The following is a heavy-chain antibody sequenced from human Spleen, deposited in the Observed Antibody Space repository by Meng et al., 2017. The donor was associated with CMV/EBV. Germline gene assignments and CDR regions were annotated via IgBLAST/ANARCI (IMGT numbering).Heavy chain of an antibody. CDR3: ARGGYCTSASCSPANFDP. J-gene: IGHJ5*02. Sequence: ASVKVSCKASGYTFTSYAINWVRQATGQGLEWMGWMNPNSGYTDYAEEFHGRVTMTRDTSISTANMELRSLRSEDTAVYYCARGGYCTSASCSPANFDPWGQGTLVTVSS. D-gene: IGHD2-2*01. CDR1: GYTFTSYA. CDR2: MNPNSGYT. V-gene: IGHV1-8*01.